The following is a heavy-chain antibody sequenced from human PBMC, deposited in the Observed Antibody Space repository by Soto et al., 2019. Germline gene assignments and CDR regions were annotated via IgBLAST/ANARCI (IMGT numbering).Heavy chain of an antibody. V-gene: IGHV4-39*01. CDR3: ARMGDFWSGPGELDP. D-gene: IGHD3-3*01. CDR2: VYYNGFT. J-gene: IGHJ5*02. Sequence: QLQLRESGPGLVKPSETLSLTCTVSGGSISSSNYYWAWIRQSPGKGLEWIGSVYYNGFTYYTPSLTSRVTISVDTSKNQFSLKLTSVTAADTAVYYCARMGDFWSGPGELDPWGQGTLVTVSS. CDR1: GGSISSSNYY.